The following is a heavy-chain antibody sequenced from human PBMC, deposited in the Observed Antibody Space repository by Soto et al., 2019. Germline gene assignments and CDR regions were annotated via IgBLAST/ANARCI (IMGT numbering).Heavy chain of an antibody. Sequence: SETLSLTCAVYGGSFSGYYWSWIRQPPGKGLEWIGEINHSGSTNYNPSLKSRVTISVDTSKNQFSLKLSSVTAADTAVYYCARARPAATVVDYWGQGTLVTVSS. CDR2: INHSGST. CDR1: GGSFSGYY. CDR3: ARARPAATVVDY. V-gene: IGHV4-34*01. D-gene: IGHD2-2*01. J-gene: IGHJ4*02.